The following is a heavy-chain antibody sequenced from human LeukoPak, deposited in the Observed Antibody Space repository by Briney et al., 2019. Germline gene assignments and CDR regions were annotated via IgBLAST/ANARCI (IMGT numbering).Heavy chain of an antibody. D-gene: IGHD3-22*01. CDR1: GYTLTELS. CDR3: ATGYYYDSSGYYHDY. CDR2: FDPEDGET. V-gene: IGHV1-24*01. Sequence: GASVKVSCTVSGYTLTELSMHWVRQAPGKGLEWMGGFDPEDGETIYAQKFQGRVTMTEDTSTDTAYMELSSLRSEDTAVYYCATGYYYDSSGYYHDYWGQGTLVTVSS. J-gene: IGHJ4*02.